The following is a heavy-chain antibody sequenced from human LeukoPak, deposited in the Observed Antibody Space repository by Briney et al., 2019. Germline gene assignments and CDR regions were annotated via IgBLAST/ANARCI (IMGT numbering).Heavy chain of an antibody. CDR2: IIPILGIA. CDR1: GGTFSSYA. D-gene: IGHD4-23*01. CDR3: ARGSYGGNYY. V-gene: IGHV1-69*04. J-gene: IGHJ4*02. Sequence: SVKVSFKATGGTFSSYAISWVRQAPGQGLEWMGRIIPILGIANYAQKFQGRVTITADKSTSTAYMELSSLRSEDTAVYYCARGSYGGNYYWGQGTLVTVSS.